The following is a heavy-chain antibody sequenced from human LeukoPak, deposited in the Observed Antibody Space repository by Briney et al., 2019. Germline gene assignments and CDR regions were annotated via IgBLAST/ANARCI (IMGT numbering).Heavy chain of an antibody. V-gene: IGHV4-34*01. CDR3: ARGVLFYYDSSGYYSLALGAFDI. CDR2: INHSGST. D-gene: IGHD3-22*01. Sequence: PSETLSLTCAVYGGSFSGYYWSWIRQPPGKGLEWIGEINHSGSTNYNPSLKSRVTISVDTSKNQFSLKLSSVTAADTAVYYCARGVLFYYDSSGYYSLALGAFDIWGQGTMVTVSS. J-gene: IGHJ3*02. CDR1: GGSFSGYY.